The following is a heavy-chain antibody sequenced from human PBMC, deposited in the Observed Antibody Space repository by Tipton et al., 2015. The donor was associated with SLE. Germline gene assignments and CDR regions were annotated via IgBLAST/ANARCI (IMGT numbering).Heavy chain of an antibody. J-gene: IGHJ3*02. CDR2: IYYSGSYYSGST. V-gene: IGHV4-59*12. Sequence: TLSLTCTVSGGSISGYYWTWIRQPPGKGLEWIGHIYYSGSYYSGSTNYNPSLKSRVTISVDTSKNQFSLRLSSVTAADTAVYYCARELDTFDIWGQGTMVTVSS. CDR1: GGSISGYY. CDR3: ARELDTFDI.